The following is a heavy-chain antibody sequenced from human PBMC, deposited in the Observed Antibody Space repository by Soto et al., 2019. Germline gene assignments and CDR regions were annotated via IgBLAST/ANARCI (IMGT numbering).Heavy chain of an antibody. CDR2: IYDRENT. CDR3: ARGTSDDNVEY. D-gene: IGHD1-1*01. J-gene: IGHJ4*02. V-gene: IGHV4-30-4*01. Sequence: SETLSLTCSVSGGSMNIGYYVWSWIRQPPGKGLEWIGHIYDRENTYNNPSLQSRGSISVDTSKNRFSLHRTSVTSAGASVEYCARGTSDDNVEYWGQGTLVTVS. CDR1: GGSMNIGYYV.